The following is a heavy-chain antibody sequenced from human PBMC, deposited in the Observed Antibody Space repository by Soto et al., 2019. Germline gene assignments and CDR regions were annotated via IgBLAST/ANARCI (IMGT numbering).Heavy chain of an antibody. CDR1: GFTFNSYG. CDR3: VKDFALMADP. Sequence: QVQLVEYGGGVVHTGRSLRLSCEASGFTFNSYGMYWVRQAPGKGLEWVSHILYDGSKRYYADSVKGRFTISRDNPKNTLYLQMDNMRPEDTAVYYCVKDFALMADPGGQGTLVIVSS. J-gene: IGHJ5*02. V-gene: IGHV3-30*18. CDR2: ILYDGSKR.